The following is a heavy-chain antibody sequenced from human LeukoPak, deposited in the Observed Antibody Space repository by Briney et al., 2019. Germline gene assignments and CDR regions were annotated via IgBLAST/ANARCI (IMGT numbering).Heavy chain of an antibody. CDR3: ARPAKNSMILDWYFDL. D-gene: IGHD3/OR15-3a*01. J-gene: IGHJ2*01. Sequence: SETLSLTCTVSGASISSSTYYWGWLRQPPGKGLEWIGSIYFSGSTYYNPSLKSRVTMSVDTSKNQFSLRLSSVTAADTAVYYCARPAKNSMILDWYFDLWGRGTLVTVSS. V-gene: IGHV4-39*01. CDR2: IYFSGST. CDR1: GASISSSTYY.